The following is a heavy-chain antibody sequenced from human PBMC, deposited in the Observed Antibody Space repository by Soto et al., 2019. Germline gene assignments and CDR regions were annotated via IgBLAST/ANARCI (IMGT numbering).Heavy chain of an antibody. Sequence: QVQLQQWGAGLLKPSETLSLTCDVYGGSFSRYYWNWIRQPPGKGLEWLGEINHSGSTNYNPSLESRVTISLDTSKTQVSLKLTSVTAADTAVYYCARGEGRLVGTWFDPWGQGTLVTVSS. CDR2: INHSGST. CDR1: GGSFSRYY. J-gene: IGHJ5*02. D-gene: IGHD5-12*01. CDR3: ARGEGRLVGTWFDP. V-gene: IGHV4-34*01.